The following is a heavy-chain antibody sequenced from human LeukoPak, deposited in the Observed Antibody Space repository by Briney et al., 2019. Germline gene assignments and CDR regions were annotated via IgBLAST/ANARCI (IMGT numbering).Heavy chain of an antibody. Sequence: GGSLRLSCAAFGFTFSDYYMNWVRQAPGKGLEWVSFISSSRSHIYYTDSVKGRFTISRDNAKNSLYLQMNSLRAEDTAVYYCARDYYDTSGYWNDIWGQGTMVTVSS. CDR3: ARDYYDTSGYWNDI. CDR1: GFTFSDYY. V-gene: IGHV3-21*01. CDR2: ISSSRSHI. J-gene: IGHJ3*02. D-gene: IGHD3-22*01.